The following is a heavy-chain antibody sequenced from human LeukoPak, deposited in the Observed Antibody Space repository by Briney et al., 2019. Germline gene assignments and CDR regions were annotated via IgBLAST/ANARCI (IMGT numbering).Heavy chain of an antibody. D-gene: IGHD6-13*01. J-gene: IGHJ4*02. Sequence: PGGSLRLSCAASGFTFSSYSMNWVRQAPGKGLEWVSSISSSSSYIYYADSVKGRFTISRDNAKNSLYLQMNSLRAEDTAVYYCASPPGDGYSSSWYGYYWGQGTLVTVSS. CDR3: ASPPGDGYSSSWYGYY. CDR1: GFTFSSYS. CDR2: ISSSSSYI. V-gene: IGHV3-21*01.